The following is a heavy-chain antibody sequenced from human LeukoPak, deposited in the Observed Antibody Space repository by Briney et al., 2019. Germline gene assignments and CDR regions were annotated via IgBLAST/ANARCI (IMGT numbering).Heavy chain of an antibody. D-gene: IGHD2-15*01. CDR3: ARHGVCSGGSCYGWFDP. CDR1: GGSISSYY. J-gene: IGHJ5*02. CDR2: IYYSGST. V-gene: IGHV4-59*08. Sequence: PSETLSLTCTVSGGSISSYYWSWIRQPPGKGLEWIGYIYYSGSTNYNPSLKSRVTISADTSKNKFSQKLSSVTAADTAVYYCARHGVCSGGSCYGWFDPWGQGTLVTVSS.